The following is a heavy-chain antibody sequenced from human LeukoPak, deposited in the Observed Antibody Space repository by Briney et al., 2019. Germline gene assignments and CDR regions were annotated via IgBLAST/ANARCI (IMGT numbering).Heavy chain of an antibody. D-gene: IGHD3-22*01. Sequence: GGSLRLSCAASGFTFTNYAMHWVRQAPGKGLEWVAVISPDGSNKYCADSVKGRFTISRDNSMNTLFLQMNSLSSEDTAVYSCFTGSAYYYDSWGQGTLVTVSS. CDR2: ISPDGSNK. J-gene: IGHJ5*01. CDR1: GFTFTNYA. V-gene: IGHV3-30*01. CDR3: FTGSAYYYDS.